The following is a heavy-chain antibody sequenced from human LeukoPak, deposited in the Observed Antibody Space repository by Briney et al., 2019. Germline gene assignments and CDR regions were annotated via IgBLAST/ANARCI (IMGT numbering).Heavy chain of an antibody. CDR1: GGSTSSGGYY. CDR3: ARSDYVWGNYRPIPDY. CDR2: INYNGVT. J-gene: IGHJ4*02. Sequence: SETLSLTCTVAGGSTSSGGYYWSWIRQHPGKGLEWIGYINYNGVTYYNPSLKSRLTISVVDTSKNQFSLRLNSVIVADTAVYYCARSDYVWGNYRPIPDYWGQGTLVTVSS. V-gene: IGHV4-31*03. D-gene: IGHD3-16*02.